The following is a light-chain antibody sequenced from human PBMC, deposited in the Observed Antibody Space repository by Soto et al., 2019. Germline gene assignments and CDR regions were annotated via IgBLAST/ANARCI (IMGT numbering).Light chain of an antibody. CDR1: QDISNY. Sequence: IQMTQSPSSLSASVGDRVTITCQASQDISNYLNWYQQKPGKAPKLLIYDASNLETGVPSRFSGSGSGTDFTFTISSLQPEDIATYYCHQYDNLPYTFGQGTKLEIK. CDR3: HQYDNLPYT. J-gene: IGKJ2*01. V-gene: IGKV1-33*01. CDR2: DAS.